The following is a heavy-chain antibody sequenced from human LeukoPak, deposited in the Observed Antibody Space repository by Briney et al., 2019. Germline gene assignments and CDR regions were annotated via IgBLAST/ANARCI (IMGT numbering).Heavy chain of an antibody. CDR2: INPNSGGT. J-gene: IGHJ3*02. V-gene: IGHV1-2*02. CDR3: ARDSLWGGAFDI. CDR1: GYTFTSYG. D-gene: IGHD2-21*01. Sequence: ASVKVSCKASGYTFTSYGISWVRQAPGQGLEWMGWINPNSGGTNYAQKFQGRVTMTRDTSISTAYMELSRLRSDDTAVYYCARDSLWGGAFDIWGQGTMVTVSS.